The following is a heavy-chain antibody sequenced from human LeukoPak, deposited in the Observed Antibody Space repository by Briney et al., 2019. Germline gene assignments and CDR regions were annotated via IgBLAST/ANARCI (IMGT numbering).Heavy chain of an antibody. Sequence: PGGSLRLSCAASGFTVSSNYLSWVRQAPGKGLEWVSVIYRGGETYYADSVKGRFTISRDNSKNTLYLQMNSLRAEDTAVYYCARGYCSGGSCSPDAFDIWGQGTMVTVSS. J-gene: IGHJ3*02. V-gene: IGHV3-53*01. CDR1: GFTVSSNY. D-gene: IGHD2-15*01. CDR2: IYRGGET. CDR3: ARGYCSGGSCSPDAFDI.